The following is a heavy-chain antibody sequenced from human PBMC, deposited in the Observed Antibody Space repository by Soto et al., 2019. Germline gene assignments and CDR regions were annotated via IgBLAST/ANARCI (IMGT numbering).Heavy chain of an antibody. V-gene: IGHV4-4*02. CDR2: IYHSGST. D-gene: IGHD3-16*01. CDR3: AKNYFYSMDV. J-gene: IGHJ6*02. Sequence: SETRSLTCVVSGGSISSNTWWSWVRQPPGKGLEWIGEIYHSGSTNYNPSLQSRVTISIDKSNKQFSLELTSVAAADTAVYYCAKNYFYSMDVWGQGTTVTVSS. CDR1: GGSISSNTW.